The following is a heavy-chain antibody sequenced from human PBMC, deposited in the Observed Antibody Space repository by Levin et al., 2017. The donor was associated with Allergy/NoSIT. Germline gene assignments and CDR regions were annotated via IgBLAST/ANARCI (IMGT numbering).Heavy chain of an antibody. CDR3: ARYDSSGYSPSYYGMDV. J-gene: IGHJ6*02. CDR2: MNPNSGNT. Sequence: ASVKVSCKASGYTFTSYDINWVRQATGQGLEWMGWMNPNSGNTGYAQKFQGRVTMTRNTSISTAYMELSSLRSEDTAVYYCARYDSSGYSPSYYGMDVWGQGTTVTVSS. CDR1: GYTFTSYD. D-gene: IGHD3-22*01. V-gene: IGHV1-8*01.